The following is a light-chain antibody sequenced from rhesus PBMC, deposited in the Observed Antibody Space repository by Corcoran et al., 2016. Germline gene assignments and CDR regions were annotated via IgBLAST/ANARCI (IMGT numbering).Light chain of an antibody. J-gene: IGKJ3*01. V-gene: IGKV3-24*04. Sequence: ETVVTQSPATLSLSPGERATLSCRASQSVGSYFAWYQQNTGQAPRLLIYAATSRATGIPDRFSASGAGTDFTLTISSLEPEDVGVYYCQQSSNLFTFGPGTKLDIK. CDR3: QQSSNLFT. CDR1: QSVGSY. CDR2: AAT.